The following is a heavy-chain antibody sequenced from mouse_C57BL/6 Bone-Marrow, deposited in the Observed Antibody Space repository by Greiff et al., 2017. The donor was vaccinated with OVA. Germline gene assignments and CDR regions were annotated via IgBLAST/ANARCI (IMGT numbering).Heavy chain of an antibody. CDR1: GYTFTDYE. Sequence: VQLQQSGAELVRPGASVTLSCKASGYTFTDYEMHWVKQTPVHGLEWIGAIDPETGGTAYNQKFKGKAILTADKSSSTAYMELRSLTCEDSAVYYCTRGDYGSSYYWYFDVWGTGTTVTVSS. D-gene: IGHD1-1*01. CDR2: IDPETGGT. CDR3: TRGDYGSSYYWYFDV. J-gene: IGHJ1*03. V-gene: IGHV1-15*01.